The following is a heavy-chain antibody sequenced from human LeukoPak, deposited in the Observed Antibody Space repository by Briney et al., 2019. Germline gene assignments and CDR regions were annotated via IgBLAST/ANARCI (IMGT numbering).Heavy chain of an antibody. CDR2: IYYGGST. D-gene: IGHD2-21*02. Sequence: PSETLSLTCTVSGGSISSSDYYWGWIRQPPGKGLEWIGSIYYGGSTYYNPSLKSRVTISVDTSKNQFSLKLSSVTAADTAVYYCARGGDCGGDCYLDYWGQGTLVTVSS. J-gene: IGHJ4*02. V-gene: IGHV4-39*07. CDR3: ARGGDCGGDCYLDY. CDR1: GGSISSSDYY.